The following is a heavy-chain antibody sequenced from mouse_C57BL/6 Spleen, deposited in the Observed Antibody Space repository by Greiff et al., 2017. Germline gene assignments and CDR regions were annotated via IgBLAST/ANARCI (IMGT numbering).Heavy chain of an antibody. V-gene: IGHV5-16*01. CDR3: ARDHDYGSSDVWYFDV. CDR2: INYDGSST. Sequence: EVKLMESEGGLVQPGSSMKLSCTASGFTFSDYYMAWVRQVPEKGLEWVANINYDGSSTYYLDSLQSRFIISRDNAKNILYLQMSRLKSEDTATYYCARDHDYGSSDVWYFDVWGTGTTVTVSS. D-gene: IGHD1-1*01. CDR1: GFTFSDYY. J-gene: IGHJ1*03.